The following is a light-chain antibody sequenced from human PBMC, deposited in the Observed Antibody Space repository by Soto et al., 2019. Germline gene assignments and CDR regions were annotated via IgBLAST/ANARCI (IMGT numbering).Light chain of an antibody. CDR3: QQYNSYSWT. CDR1: QSISSW. Sequence: DIHITHSPSTLSSSVLYIVTVTCLASQSISSWLAWYQQKPGKAPKLLIYKASSLESGVPSRFSGSGSGTEFTLTISSLQPDDFATYYCQQYNSYSWTFGQGTKVDIK. CDR2: KAS. J-gene: IGKJ1*01. V-gene: IGKV1-5*03.